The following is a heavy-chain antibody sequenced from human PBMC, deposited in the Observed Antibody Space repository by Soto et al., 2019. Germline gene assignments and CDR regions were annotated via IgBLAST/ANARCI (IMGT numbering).Heavy chain of an antibody. Sequence: SETLSLTCTVSGGSISSYYWSWIRQPPGKGLEWVGYIYYSGSTNYSPSLKSRVTISVDTSKNQFSLKLTSVTATDTAVYYCARHSIYGEFDYWGQGTQVTVSS. CDR2: IYYSGST. J-gene: IGHJ4*02. D-gene: IGHD2-21*01. CDR3: ARHSIYGEFDY. V-gene: IGHV4-59*08. CDR1: GGSISSYY.